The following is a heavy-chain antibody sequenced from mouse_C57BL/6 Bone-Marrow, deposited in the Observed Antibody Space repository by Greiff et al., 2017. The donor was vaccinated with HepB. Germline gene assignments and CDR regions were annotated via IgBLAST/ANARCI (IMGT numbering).Heavy chain of an antibody. CDR1: GYTFTDYY. CDR2: INPYNGGT. CDR3: ARDFFYYYGSSLYYYAMDY. J-gene: IGHJ4*01. V-gene: IGHV1-19*01. Sequence: VQLQQSGPVLVKPGASVKMSCKASGYTFTDYYMNWVQQSHGKSLEWIGVINPYNGGTSYNQKFKGKATLTVDKSSSTAYMGLNSLTSEDSAVYYCARDFFYYYGSSLYYYAMDYWGQGTSVTVAS. D-gene: IGHD1-1*01.